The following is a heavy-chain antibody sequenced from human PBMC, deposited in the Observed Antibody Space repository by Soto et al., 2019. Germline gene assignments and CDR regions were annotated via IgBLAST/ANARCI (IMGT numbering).Heavy chain of an antibody. CDR2: ISGSGGST. Sequence: GSLRLSCATSGFTFSSYAMSWVRQAPGKGLEWVSAISGSGGSTYYADSVKGRFTISRDNSNNTLYLQMDNLRIDDTAVYYCARGRVQAGNGGDRFDPWGQGTLVTVSS. D-gene: IGHD3-16*01. CDR1: GFTFSSYA. J-gene: IGHJ5*02. CDR3: ARGRVQAGNGGDRFDP. V-gene: IGHV3-23*01.